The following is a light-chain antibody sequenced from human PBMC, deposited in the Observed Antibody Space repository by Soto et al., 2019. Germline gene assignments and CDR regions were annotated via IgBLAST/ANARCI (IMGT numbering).Light chain of an antibody. J-gene: IGLJ2*01. CDR3: SSYAGGNPAVL. CDR2: EGS. V-gene: IGLV2-23*01. Sequence: QSALTQPASVSGSPGQSITISCTGISSIVENNNLVPWYQQSPGEAPKLIIYEGSKRPSGVSSRFSGFKSGSTASLTISGLQTEDEADYYCSSYAGGNPAVLFGGGTKLTVL. CDR1: SSIVENNNL.